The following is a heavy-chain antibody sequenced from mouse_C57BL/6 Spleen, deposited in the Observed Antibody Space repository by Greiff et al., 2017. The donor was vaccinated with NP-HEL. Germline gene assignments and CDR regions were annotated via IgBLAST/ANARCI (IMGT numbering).Heavy chain of an antibody. CDR2: ISDGGSYT. V-gene: IGHV5-4*01. CDR1: GFTFSSYA. D-gene: IGHD3-2*02. Sequence: DVKLVESGGGLVKPGGSLKLSCAASGFTFSSYAMSWVRQTPEKRLEWVATISDGGSYTYYPDNVKGRFTISRDNAKNNLYLQMSHLKSEDTAMYYCAREGQLRLQGYYFDYWGQGTTLTVSS. CDR3: AREGQLRLQGYYFDY. J-gene: IGHJ2*01.